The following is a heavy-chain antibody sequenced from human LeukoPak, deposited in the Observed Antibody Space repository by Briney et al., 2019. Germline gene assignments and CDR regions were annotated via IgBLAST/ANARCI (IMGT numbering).Heavy chain of an antibody. Sequence: GGSLRLSCATSGFSFSTYVMSWVRQAPGKGLEWVSAISGSGGSTYYADSVKGRFTISRDNSKNTLYLQMNSLRAEDTAVYYCAKGTRGYSNNSDYWGQGTLVTVSS. J-gene: IGHJ4*02. V-gene: IGHV3-23*01. CDR2: ISGSGGST. CDR1: GFSFSTYV. CDR3: AKGTRGYSNNSDY. D-gene: IGHD6-13*01.